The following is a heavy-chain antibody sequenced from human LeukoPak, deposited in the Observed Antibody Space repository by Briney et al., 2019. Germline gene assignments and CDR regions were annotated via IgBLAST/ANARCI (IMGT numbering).Heavy chain of an antibody. CDR2: IYYSGST. CDR1: GGSISSYY. Sequence: PSETLTLICTVSGGSISSYYGSWIRQPPGKGLEWIGYIYYSGSTNYNPSLKSRVTISVDTSKNQFSLKLSSVTAADTAVYYCARGGSSSLHWFDLLGQETLVTVSS. J-gene: IGHJ5*02. V-gene: IGHV4-59*01. D-gene: IGHD6-13*01. CDR3: ARGGSSSLHWFDL.